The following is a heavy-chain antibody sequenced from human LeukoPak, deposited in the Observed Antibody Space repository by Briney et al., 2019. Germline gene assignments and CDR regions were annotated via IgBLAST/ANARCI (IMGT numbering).Heavy chain of an antibody. CDR2: INNDGVST. V-gene: IGHV3-74*01. J-gene: IGHJ4*02. CDR3: AREKSL. Sequence: GSLRLSCATSGFTLSSYWMHWVRQVPGKGLEWLSRINNDGVSTSYADSVKGRFTISRDNSKNTVYLQMNSLRAEDTAVYYCAREKSLWGQGTLVTVSS. CDR1: GFTLSSYW.